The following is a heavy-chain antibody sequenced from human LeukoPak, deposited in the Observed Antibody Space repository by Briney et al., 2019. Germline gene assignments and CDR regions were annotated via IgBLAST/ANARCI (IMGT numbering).Heavy chain of an antibody. CDR2: MNPNSGNT. J-gene: IGHJ4*02. Sequence: ASVKVSCKASGYTFTNYDINWVRQAAGQGLEWMVWMNPNSGNTGYAQKFQGRVTITRDTSITTAYMELSSLISEDTAVYYCARRAHSGSYYVAFGDWGQGTPVTVSS. V-gene: IGHV1-8*03. CDR1: GYTFTNYD. D-gene: IGHD1-26*01. CDR3: ARRAHSGSYYVAFGD.